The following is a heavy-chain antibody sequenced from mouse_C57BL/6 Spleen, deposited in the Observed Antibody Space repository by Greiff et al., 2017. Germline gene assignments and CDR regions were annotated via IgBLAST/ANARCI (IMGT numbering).Heavy chain of an antibody. D-gene: IGHD2-1*01. Sequence: QVQLKESGAELVRPGTSVKVSCKASGYAFTNYLIEWVKQRPGQGFEWIGVINPGSGGTNYNEKFKGKATLTADKSSSTAYMQLSSLTSADSAVYFCARYGNYPGYWGQGTTLTVSS. V-gene: IGHV1-54*01. J-gene: IGHJ2*01. CDR2: INPGSGGT. CDR3: ARYGNYPGY. CDR1: GYAFTNYL.